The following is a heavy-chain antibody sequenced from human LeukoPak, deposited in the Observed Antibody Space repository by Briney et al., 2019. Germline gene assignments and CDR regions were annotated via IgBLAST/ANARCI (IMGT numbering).Heavy chain of an antibody. CDR3: AKGSGGSCHSATDY. CDR2: ICGSSSST. CDR1: GFTFSSYA. D-gene: IGHD2-15*01. J-gene: IGHJ4*02. V-gene: IGHV3-23*01. Sequence: GGSLRLSCAASGFTFSSYAMNWVRQAPGKGLEWVSVICGSSSSTYYVDSVKGRFTISRDNSKNTLYLQMNSLRAADTAIYYCAKGSGGSCHSATDYWGQGTLVTVSS.